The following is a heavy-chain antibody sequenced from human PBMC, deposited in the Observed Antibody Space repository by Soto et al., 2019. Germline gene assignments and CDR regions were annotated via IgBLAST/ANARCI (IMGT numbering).Heavy chain of an antibody. CDR1: GFSLSTSGMC. Sequence: SGPTLVNPTQTLTLTCTFSGFSLSTSGMCVSWIRQPPGKALEWPALIDWDDDKYYSTSLKTRLTISKDTSKNQVVLTMTNMDPVDTATYYCARTTTLYDYSNFYYYYGMDVWGQGTTVTVSS. D-gene: IGHD4-4*01. CDR2: IDWDDDK. V-gene: IGHV2-70*01. J-gene: IGHJ6*02. CDR3: ARTTTLYDYSNFYYYYGMDV.